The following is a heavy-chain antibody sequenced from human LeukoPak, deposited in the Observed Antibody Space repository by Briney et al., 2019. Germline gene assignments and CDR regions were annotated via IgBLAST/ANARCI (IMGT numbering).Heavy chain of an antibody. Sequence: PSETLSLTCTVSGGSISSYYWSWIRQPPGKGLEWIGYIYYSGSTNYNPSLKSRVTISVDTSKNQFSLKLSSVTAADTAVYYCARRSHGSGFDPWGQGTLVTVSS. CDR3: ARRSHGSGFDP. V-gene: IGHV4-59*08. CDR2: IYYSGST. D-gene: IGHD3-10*01. J-gene: IGHJ5*02. CDR1: GGSISSYY.